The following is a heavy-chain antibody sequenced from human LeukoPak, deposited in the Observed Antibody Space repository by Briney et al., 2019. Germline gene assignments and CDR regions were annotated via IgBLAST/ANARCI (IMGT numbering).Heavy chain of an antibody. CDR2: IYPGDSDT. V-gene: IGHV5-51*01. Sequence: GESLKISCKGSGYTFTNSWIGWVRQMPGKGLEWMGVIYPGDSDTRYRPSFQGQVTVSADKSSSTAYLQWSSLKASDTAMYYCARRTAAGYYFDYWGQGTLVTVSS. CDR3: ARRTAAGYYFDY. CDR1: GYTFTNSW. J-gene: IGHJ4*02. D-gene: IGHD6-13*01.